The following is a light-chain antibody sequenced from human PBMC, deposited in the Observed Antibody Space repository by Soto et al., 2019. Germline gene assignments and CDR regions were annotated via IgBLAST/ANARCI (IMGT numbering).Light chain of an antibody. CDR3: QQYYNWLPIT. J-gene: IGKJ3*01. V-gene: IGKV3-15*01. CDR1: QSVSSN. CDR2: GAS. Sequence: EIVMTQSPATLSVSPGERATLSCRASQSVSSNLAWYQQKPGQAPRLLIYGASTRATGIPARFSGSGSGTESTLTIISLQSEDFAVSYCQQYYNWLPITFGPGTKVDIK.